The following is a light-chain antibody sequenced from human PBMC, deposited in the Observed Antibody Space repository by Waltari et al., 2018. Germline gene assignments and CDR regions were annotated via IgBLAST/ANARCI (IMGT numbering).Light chain of an antibody. CDR3: AAWDDSLNVWL. CDR1: SSNVEGNA. J-gene: IGLJ3*02. CDR2: TND. V-gene: IGLV1-44*01. Sequence: QSVLTQPPSASGTPGQRVTISCLGCSSNVEGNAVSWFQQLPGTAPKLPIYTNDHRPSGVPDRFSGSKSGTSASLAISGLQSEDEAVYYCAAWDDSLNVWLFGGGTKVTAL.